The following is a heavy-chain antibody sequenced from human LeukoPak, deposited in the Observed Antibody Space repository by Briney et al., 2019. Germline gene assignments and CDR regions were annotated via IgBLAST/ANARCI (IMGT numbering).Heavy chain of an antibody. CDR1: GYTFTSYA. J-gene: IGHJ4*02. D-gene: IGHD5-18*01. V-gene: IGHV7-4-1*01. CDR2: INTNTGNP. CDR3: VDY. Sequence: ASVKVSCKASGYTFTSYAMNWVRQAPGQGLEWMGWINTNTGNPTYAQGFTGRFVFSLDASVSTAYYCARGDTELWLLTTGGVDYWGQGTLVTVSS.